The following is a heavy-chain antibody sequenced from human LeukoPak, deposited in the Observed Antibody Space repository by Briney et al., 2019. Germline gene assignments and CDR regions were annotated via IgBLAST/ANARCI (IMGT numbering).Heavy chain of an antibody. CDR2: ISSSSTYI. V-gene: IGHV3-21*01. CDR3: ARDRYGSGSYWFDP. CDR1: GFTFSNYI. J-gene: IGHJ5*02. D-gene: IGHD3-10*01. Sequence: GGSLRLSCAASGFTFSNYIMNWVRQAPGKGLEWVSSISSSSTYIYYADSVKGRFTISRDNAKNSLYLQMNSLRAEDTAVYYCARDRYGSGSYWFDPWGQGTLVTVSS.